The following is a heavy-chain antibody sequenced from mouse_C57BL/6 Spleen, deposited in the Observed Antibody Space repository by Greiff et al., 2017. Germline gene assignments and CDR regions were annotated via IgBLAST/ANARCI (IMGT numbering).Heavy chain of an antibody. D-gene: IGHD1-1*01. CDR3: ARSNYYGSSYWYFDV. V-gene: IGHV1-64*01. Sequence: QVQLKQPGAELVKPGASVKLSCKASGYTFTSYWMHWVKQRPGQGLEWIGMIHPNSGSTNYNEKFKSKATLTVDKSSSTAYMQLSSLTSEDSAVYYCARSNYYGSSYWYFDVWGTGTTVTVSS. CDR2: IHPNSGST. CDR1: GYTFTSYW. J-gene: IGHJ1*03.